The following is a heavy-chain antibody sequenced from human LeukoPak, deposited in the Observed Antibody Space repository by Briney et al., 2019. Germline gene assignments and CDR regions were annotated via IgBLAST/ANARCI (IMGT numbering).Heavy chain of an antibody. D-gene: IGHD3-10*01. V-gene: IGHV3-23*01. J-gene: IGHJ4*02. CDR1: GFTFSSYA. CDR3: ARDSNYGSGSFHY. Sequence: GGSLRLSCAASGFTFSSYAMSWVRQAPGKGLEWVSAISGSGGSTYYADSVKGRFTISRDNSKNTLYLQMNSLRAEDTAVYYCARDSNYGSGSFHYWGQGTLVTVSS. CDR2: ISGSGGST.